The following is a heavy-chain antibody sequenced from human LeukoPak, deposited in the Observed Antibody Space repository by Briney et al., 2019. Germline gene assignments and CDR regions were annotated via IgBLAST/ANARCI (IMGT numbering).Heavy chain of an antibody. V-gene: IGHV1-2*06. D-gene: IGHD3-10*01. CDR1: GYTFTGYY. CDR2: INPNSGGT. J-gene: IGHJ4*02. Sequence: ASVKVSCKASGYTFTGYYMHWVRQAPGQGLEWMGRINPNSGGTNYAQKFQGRVAMTRDTSISTAYMELSRLRSDDTAVYYCARGYPLWFGEFDYWGQGTLVTVSS. CDR3: ARGYPLWFGEFDY.